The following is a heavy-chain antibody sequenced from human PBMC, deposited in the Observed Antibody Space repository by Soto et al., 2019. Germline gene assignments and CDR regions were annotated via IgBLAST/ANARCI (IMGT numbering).Heavy chain of an antibody. CDR1: AYTFTSSY. CDR2: INPSGGST. J-gene: IGHJ3*02. D-gene: IGHD3-10*01. Sequence: ASVKVSCNASAYTFTSSYMHWGRQAPGQGLEWMGIINPSGGSTSYAQKFQGRVTMTRDTSTSTVYMELSSLRSEDTAVYYCARGTGSGSYYRGSAFDIWGQGTMVTVSS. CDR3: ARGTGSGSYYRGSAFDI. V-gene: IGHV1-46*01.